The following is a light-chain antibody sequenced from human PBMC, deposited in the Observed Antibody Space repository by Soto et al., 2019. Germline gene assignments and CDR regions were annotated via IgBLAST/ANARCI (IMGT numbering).Light chain of an antibody. CDR3: CSYEGSYTWV. V-gene: IGLV2-11*01. J-gene: IGLJ1*01. CDR2: DVS. CDR1: SSDVGGYNY. Sequence: QSALTQPRSVSGSPGQSVTISCTGTSSDVGGYNYVSWYQQHPGKAPKLMIYDVSKRPSGFPDRFYGSKSGNTASLTIYGLQTEDDADYYCCSYEGSYTWVFGTWTKLTVL.